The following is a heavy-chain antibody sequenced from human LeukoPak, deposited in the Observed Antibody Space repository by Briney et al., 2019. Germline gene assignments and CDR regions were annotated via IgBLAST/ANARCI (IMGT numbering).Heavy chain of an antibody. Sequence: SETLSLTCTVSGGSISSYYWSWIRQPPGKGLEWIGYIYYSGSTNYNPSLKSRVTISVDTSKNQFSLKLSSVTAADTAVYYCARSRAPYYFDYWGQGTLVTVSS. CDR2: IYYSGST. CDR1: GGSISSYY. D-gene: IGHD1-26*01. CDR3: ARSRAPYYFDY. V-gene: IGHV4-59*01. J-gene: IGHJ4*02.